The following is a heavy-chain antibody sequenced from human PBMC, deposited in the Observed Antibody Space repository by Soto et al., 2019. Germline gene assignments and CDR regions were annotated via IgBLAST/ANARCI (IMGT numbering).Heavy chain of an antibody. CDR1: GYTFINYY. CDR2: INPIDGRP. D-gene: IGHD3-16*01. Sequence: ASVKVSCKASGYTFINYYIHWVRQAPGQGLEWMGIINPIDGRPTYAQNFQGRVTLTRDTSARTVYMELSSLTSEDTAVYYCARKTLLKGGRYDPWGQGTLVTVSS. V-gene: IGHV1-46*01. CDR3: ARKTLLKGGRYDP. J-gene: IGHJ5*02.